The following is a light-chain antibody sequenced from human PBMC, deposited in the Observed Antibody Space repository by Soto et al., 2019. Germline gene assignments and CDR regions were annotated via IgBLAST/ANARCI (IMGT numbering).Light chain of an antibody. CDR3: QQYNNWPPPWT. CDR1: QSVNSN. V-gene: IGKV3-15*01. CDR2: GAS. J-gene: IGKJ1*01. Sequence: EILMTQSPATLSVSPGERATLSCRASQSVNSNLAWYQQRPGQAPRLLIYGASTRATGIPARFSGSGSGTEFTLTISSLQSEDFAVYYCQQYNNWPPPWTFGQGTKVEIK.